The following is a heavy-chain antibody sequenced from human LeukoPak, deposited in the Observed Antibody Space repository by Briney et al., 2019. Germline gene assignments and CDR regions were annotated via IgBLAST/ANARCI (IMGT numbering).Heavy chain of an antibody. D-gene: IGHD3-10*01. J-gene: IGHJ4*02. V-gene: IGHV1-2*02. CDR1: GYTFTGSGWY. CDR2: IHPNNGAT. Sequence: PEASVKVSCTASGYTFTGSGWYLYWLRQAPGPGLECVGWIHPNNGATLYAQKFQGRVAMTTDTSISTAYMELSRLRPDDTAMYYCARDGPAQMVDFDYWGQGTLVTVSS. CDR3: ARDGPAQMVDFDY.